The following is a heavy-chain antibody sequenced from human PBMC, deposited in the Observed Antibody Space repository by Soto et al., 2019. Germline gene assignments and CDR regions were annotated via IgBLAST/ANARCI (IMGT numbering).Heavy chain of an antibody. CDR3: ARILVATHLGAFDI. D-gene: IGHD5-12*01. CDR2: IFSNDEK. V-gene: IGHV2-26*01. Sequence: QVTLKESGPVLVNPTETLTLTCTVSGFSLSNARMGVSWIRQPPGKALEWLAHIFSNDEKSYSTSLKSRLTISKDTSKSQVVLTMTNMDPVDTATYYCARILVATHLGAFDIWGQGTMVTVSS. CDR1: GFSLSNARMG. J-gene: IGHJ3*02.